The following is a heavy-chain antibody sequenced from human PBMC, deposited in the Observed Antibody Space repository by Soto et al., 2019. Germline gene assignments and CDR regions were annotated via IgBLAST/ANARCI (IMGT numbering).Heavy chain of an antibody. D-gene: IGHD3-3*01. CDR3: ARGPIFGVAREWFDP. V-gene: IGHV1-69*13. Sequence: VKVSCKASGGTFSSYAISWVRQAPGQGLEWMGGIIPIFGTANYAQKFQGRVTITADKSTSTAYMELSSLRSEDTAVYYCARGPIFGVAREWFDPWGQGTLVTVSS. J-gene: IGHJ5*02. CDR2: IIPIFGTA. CDR1: GGTFSSYA.